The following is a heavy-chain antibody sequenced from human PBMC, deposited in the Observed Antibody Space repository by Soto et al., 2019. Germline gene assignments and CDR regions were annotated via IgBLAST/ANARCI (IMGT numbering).Heavy chain of an antibody. D-gene: IGHD3-3*01. CDR2: ISAYNGNT. CDR1: GYTFTSYG. Sequence: ASVKVSCKASGYTFTSYGISWVRQAPGQGLEWMGWISAYNGNTNYAQKLQGRVTMTTDTSTSTAYMELRSLRSDDTAVYYCARTWTDFWSGSYHFDYLGQRTLFTVSS. CDR3: ARTWTDFWSGSYHFDY. J-gene: IGHJ4*02. V-gene: IGHV1-18*01.